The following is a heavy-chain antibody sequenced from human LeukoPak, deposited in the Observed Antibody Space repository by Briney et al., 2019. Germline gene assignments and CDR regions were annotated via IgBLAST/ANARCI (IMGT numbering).Heavy chain of an antibody. CDR3: ARLSGSYYIFDY. D-gene: IGHD1-26*01. Sequence: ASVKVSCKASGYTFTNYGISWMRQAPAQGLEWMGWITTYNGYTNYAQKFQGRVTMTTDTSTSTAYMELRSLRSDDAAVYYCARLSGSYYIFDYWGQGTLVTVSS. V-gene: IGHV1-18*01. CDR1: GYTFTNYG. J-gene: IGHJ4*02. CDR2: ITTYNGYT.